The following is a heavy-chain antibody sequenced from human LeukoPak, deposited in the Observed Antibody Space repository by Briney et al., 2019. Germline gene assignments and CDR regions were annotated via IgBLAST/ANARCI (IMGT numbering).Heavy chain of an antibody. J-gene: IGHJ4*02. CDR3: VKDTIGYYQPFDV. CDR2: VSGAAIST. D-gene: IGHD3-22*01. CDR1: GFTFGSCA. Sequence: GASLRLSCAASGFTFGSCAMSWVRQAPGKGLDWISTVSGAAISTYCADSVKGRFTISRDNSKNTLYLQMNSLRAEDTALYYCVKDTIGYYQPFDVWGQGTLVTVSS. V-gene: IGHV3-23*01.